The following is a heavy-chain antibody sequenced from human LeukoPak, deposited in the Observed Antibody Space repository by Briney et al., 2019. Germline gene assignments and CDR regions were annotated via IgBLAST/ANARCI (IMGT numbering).Heavy chain of an antibody. CDR1: GYTFIDYY. J-gene: IGHJ5*02. CDR2: INPHSGDT. D-gene: IGHD6-13*01. CDR3: ARVMVQQQLDP. V-gene: IGHV1-2*02. Sequence: GASVKVSCKASGYTFIDYYMHWVRQAPGQGLEWMGWINPHSGDTNYAQKFQGRVTMTRDTSISTAYMELSSLRSDDTAVYYCARVMVQQQLDPWGQGTLVTVSS.